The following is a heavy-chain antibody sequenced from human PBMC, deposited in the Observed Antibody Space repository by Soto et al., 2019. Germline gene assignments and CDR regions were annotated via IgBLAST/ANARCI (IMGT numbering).Heavy chain of an antibody. CDR1: GGSISSSSYY. Sequence: QLQLQESGPGLVKPSETLSLTCTVSGGSISSSSYYWGWIRQPPGKGLEWIGSIYYSGSTYYNPSLKSRVTISVDTSKNQFSLKLSSVTAADTAVYYCAYYDSSAYPARGAEYFQHWGQGTLVTVSS. D-gene: IGHD3-22*01. V-gene: IGHV4-39*01. J-gene: IGHJ1*01. CDR2: IYYSGST. CDR3: AYYDSSAYPARGAEYFQH.